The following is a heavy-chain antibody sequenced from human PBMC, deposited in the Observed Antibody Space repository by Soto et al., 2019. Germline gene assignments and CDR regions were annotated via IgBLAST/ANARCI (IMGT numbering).Heavy chain of an antibody. D-gene: IGHD6-13*01. Sequence: SETLSLTCTVSGGSISSYYWSWIRQPPGKGLEWIGYIYYSGSTNYNPSLKSRVTISVDTSKNQFSLKLSSVTAADTAVSYCARVIDSSIWFPVGGMDVRGPATTVTVSS. CDR2: IYYSGST. CDR3: ARVIDSSIWFPVGGMDV. CDR1: GGSISSYY. J-gene: IGHJ6*02. V-gene: IGHV4-59*01.